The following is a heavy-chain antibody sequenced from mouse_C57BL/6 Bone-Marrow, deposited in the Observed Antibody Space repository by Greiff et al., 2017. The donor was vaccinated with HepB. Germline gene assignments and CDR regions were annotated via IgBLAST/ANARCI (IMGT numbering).Heavy chain of an antibody. CDR3: RSHYEYDIRWYFDV. V-gene: IGHV1-9*01. CDR1: GYTFTGYW. D-gene: IGHD2-4*01. J-gene: IGHJ1*03. CDR2: ILPGSGST. Sequence: QVQLQQSGAELMKPGASVKLSCKATGYTFTGYWIEWVKQRPGHGLEWIGEILPGSGSTNYNEKFKGKATFTADTSSNTAYMQLSSLTTEYSAIYYCRSHYEYDIRWYFDVWGTGTTVTVSS.